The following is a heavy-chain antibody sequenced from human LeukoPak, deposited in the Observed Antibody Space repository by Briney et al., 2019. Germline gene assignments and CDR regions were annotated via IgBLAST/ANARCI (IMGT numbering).Heavy chain of an antibody. V-gene: IGHV3-7*01. Sequence: GGSLRLSCVGSGFIFSSYWMSWVRQAAGKGLEWVANVNQDGSKQYYADSVKGRFTTSRDNAKNSLYLQMNSLRAENTAVYYCARALTGQQLVGDYYYYYYMDVWGKGTTVTVSS. CDR3: ARALTGQQLVGDYYYYYYMDV. CDR2: VNQDGSKQ. D-gene: IGHD6-13*01. J-gene: IGHJ6*03. CDR1: GFIFSSYW.